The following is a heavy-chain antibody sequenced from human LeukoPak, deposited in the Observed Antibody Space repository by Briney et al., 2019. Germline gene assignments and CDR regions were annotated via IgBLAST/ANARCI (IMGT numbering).Heavy chain of an antibody. D-gene: IGHD3-9*01. CDR1: GYTFTGYY. J-gene: IGHJ5*02. Sequence: ASGTVTCNSAGYTFTGYYKDRVWHAPGPGLECKGCINSDSWFTKYGQKCEGRVTMTRNTSNTTAYMDLTRLTSDDTAVYYCARNFDMNGFDPWGQGTLVTVSS. CDR2: INSDSWFT. V-gene: IGHV1-2*02. CDR3: ARNFDMNGFDP.